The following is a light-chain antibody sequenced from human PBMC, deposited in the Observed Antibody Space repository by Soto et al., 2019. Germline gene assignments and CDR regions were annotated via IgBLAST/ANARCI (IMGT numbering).Light chain of an antibody. Sequence: EIVLTQSPATLSLSPGERATLSCRASQSVDTNLAWYQQKPGQAPRLLIYDESKRASGIPARFSGSGSGTDFTHTISSLEPEDFAVYYCQQRSHWPPMYTFGQGTKLEIK. CDR2: DES. CDR1: QSVDTN. V-gene: IGKV3-11*01. J-gene: IGKJ2*01. CDR3: QQRSHWPPMYT.